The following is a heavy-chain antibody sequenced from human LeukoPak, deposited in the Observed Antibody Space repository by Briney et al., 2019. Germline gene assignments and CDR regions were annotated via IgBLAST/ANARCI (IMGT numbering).Heavy chain of an antibody. J-gene: IGHJ4*02. Sequence: SETLSLTCTVSGGSISSYYWSWIRQPAGKGLEWIGRIYTSGSTNYNPSFKSRVTMSVDTSENQFSLKLSSVTAVDTAVYYCARVTPSSGYSSGWYESLVFDYWGQGTLVTVSS. CDR2: IYTSGST. CDR1: GGSISSYY. CDR3: ARVTPSSGYSSGWYESLVFDY. D-gene: IGHD6-19*01. V-gene: IGHV4-4*07.